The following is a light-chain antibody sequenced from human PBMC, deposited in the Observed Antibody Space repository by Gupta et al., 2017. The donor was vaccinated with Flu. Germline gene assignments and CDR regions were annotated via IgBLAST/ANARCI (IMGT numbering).Light chain of an antibody. Sequence: RGTISCSGSSSNIGSNSVYWYRRLSGTAPRLLIYRNDQRPSGVPDRFSGSKSGTSASLAISGLRSEDEADYYCAAWDDSLTGWVFGGGTKLTVL. CDR2: RND. CDR1: SSNIGSNS. CDR3: AAWDDSLTGWV. J-gene: IGLJ3*02. V-gene: IGLV1-47*01.